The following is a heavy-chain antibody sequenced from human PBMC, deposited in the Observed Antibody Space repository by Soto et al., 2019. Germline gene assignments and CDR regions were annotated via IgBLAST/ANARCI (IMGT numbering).Heavy chain of an antibody. V-gene: IGHV3-74*01. D-gene: IGHD4-4*01. J-gene: IGHJ4*02. CDR1: GFTFSPFW. CDR3: ARGSNHFDY. Sequence: EVQLVESGGGLVQPGGSLRLSCAASGFTFSPFWMHWVRQVPGKGPVWVSRINSDGNSTSYADSVKGRFTISRDNAKNTLYLQMNSLRSEDTAVYYCARGSNHFDYWGQGTLVTVSS. CDR2: INSDGNST.